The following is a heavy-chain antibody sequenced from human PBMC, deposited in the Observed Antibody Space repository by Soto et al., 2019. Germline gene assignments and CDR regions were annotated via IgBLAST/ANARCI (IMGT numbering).Heavy chain of an antibody. D-gene: IGHD1-26*01. CDR2: IVVGSGNT. V-gene: IGHV1-58*01. CDR1: GFTFTSSA. Sequence: SVKVSCKASGFTFTSSAVQWVRQARGQRLEWIGWIVVGSGNTNYAQKFQERVTTTRDMSTSTAYMELSSLRSEDTAVYYCAALSGSYFRDAFDIWGQGTMVTVSS. J-gene: IGHJ3*02. CDR3: AALSGSYFRDAFDI.